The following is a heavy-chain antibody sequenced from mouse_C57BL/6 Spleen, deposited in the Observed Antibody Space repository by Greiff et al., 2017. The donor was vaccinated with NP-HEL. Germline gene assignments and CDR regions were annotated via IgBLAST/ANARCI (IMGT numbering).Heavy chain of an antibody. Sequence: QVQLQQSGPELVKPGASVKISCKASGYAFSSSWMNWVKQRPGKGLEWIGRIYPGDGDTNYNGKFKGKATLTADKSSSTAYMQLSSLTSEDSAVYFCARSPPGNYYFDYWGQGTTLTVSS. CDR3: ARSPPGNYYFDY. CDR2: IYPGDGDT. J-gene: IGHJ2*01. V-gene: IGHV1-82*01. D-gene: IGHD2-1*01. CDR1: GYAFSSSW.